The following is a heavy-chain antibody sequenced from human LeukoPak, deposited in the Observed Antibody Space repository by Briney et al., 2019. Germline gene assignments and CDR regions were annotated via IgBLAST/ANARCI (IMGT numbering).Heavy chain of an antibody. V-gene: IGHV3-48*04. J-gene: IGHJ4*02. CDR3: ARGNYYCSGTSCYTFLDY. D-gene: IGHD2-2*02. CDR1: GFTFSSYS. CDR2: ISSSSSSTI. Sequence: GGSLRLSCAASGFTFSSYSMNWVRQAPGKGLEWVSYISSSSSSTIYYADSVKGRFTISRDNAKNSLYLQMNSLRAEDTAVYYCARGNYYCSGTSCYTFLDYWGQGTLVTVSS.